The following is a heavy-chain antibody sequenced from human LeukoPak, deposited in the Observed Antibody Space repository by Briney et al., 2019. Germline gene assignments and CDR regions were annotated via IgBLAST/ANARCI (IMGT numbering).Heavy chain of an antibody. CDR1: GYTFTSYG. Sequence: GASVKVSCKASGYTFTSYGISWVRQAPGQGLEWMGWISAYNGNTNYAQKLQGRVTMTTDTSTSTAYMELRSLRSDDTAVYYRARHSESDDYGDYEPADYWGQGTLVTVSS. CDR2: ISAYNGNT. V-gene: IGHV1-18*01. D-gene: IGHD4-17*01. CDR3: ARHSESDDYGDYEPADY. J-gene: IGHJ4*02.